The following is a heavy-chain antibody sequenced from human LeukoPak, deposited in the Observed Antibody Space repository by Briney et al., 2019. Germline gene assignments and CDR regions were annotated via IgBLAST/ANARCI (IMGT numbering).Heavy chain of an antibody. Sequence: GGSLRLSCAASGFSVSINYLGWVRQAPGKGLEWASVISTGGSTYYADSVKGRFTISRDDSKNTLYLQMNSLRAEDTAVYYCARGAGYNYPYYFDYWGQGTLVTVSS. J-gene: IGHJ4*02. V-gene: IGHV3-53*01. CDR3: ARGAGYNYPYYFDY. CDR2: ISTGGST. CDR1: GFSVSINY. D-gene: IGHD5-24*01.